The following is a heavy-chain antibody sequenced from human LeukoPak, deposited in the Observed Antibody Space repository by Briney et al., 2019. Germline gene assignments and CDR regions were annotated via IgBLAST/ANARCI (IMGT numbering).Heavy chain of an antibody. D-gene: IGHD5-12*01. Sequence: AGRSLRLSCAASGFTFSSYATHWVRQAPGKGLEWVAVISYDGSNKYYADSVKGRFTISRDNSKNTLYLQMNSLRAEDTAVYYCAQSRATNDAFDIWGQGTMVTVSS. CDR2: ISYDGSNK. CDR1: GFTFSSYA. CDR3: AQSRATNDAFDI. V-gene: IGHV3-30*04. J-gene: IGHJ3*02.